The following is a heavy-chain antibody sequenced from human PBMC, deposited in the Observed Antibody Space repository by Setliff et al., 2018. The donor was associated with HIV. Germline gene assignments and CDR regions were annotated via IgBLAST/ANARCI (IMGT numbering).Heavy chain of an antibody. D-gene: IGHD3-10*01. Sequence: GSLRLSCAASGFSFGAHAIHWVRQAPGKGLEWVAVISSDGRNQYYGDSVKGRFTISRDNSKKTVNLQINSLRGEDTAVYYCARYFRDGSYNDYWGQGTLVTVSS. CDR2: ISSDGRNQ. CDR1: GFSFGAHA. V-gene: IGHV3-30*04. J-gene: IGHJ4*02. CDR3: ARYFRDGSYNDY.